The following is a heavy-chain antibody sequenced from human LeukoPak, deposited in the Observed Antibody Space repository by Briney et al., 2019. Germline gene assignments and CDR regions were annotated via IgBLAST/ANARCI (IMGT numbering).Heavy chain of an antibody. Sequence: PGGSLRLSCSASGFTFSSYAMHWVRQAPGKGLEYVSAISTNGGSTNYADSVKGRFTISRDNSKNALYLQMSGLRAEHTAVYYCVKDRRGYYGSGSYGDYWGQGTLVTVSS. V-gene: IGHV3-64D*06. CDR3: VKDRRGYYGSGSYGDY. CDR1: GFTFSSYA. J-gene: IGHJ4*02. CDR2: ISTNGGST. D-gene: IGHD3-10*01.